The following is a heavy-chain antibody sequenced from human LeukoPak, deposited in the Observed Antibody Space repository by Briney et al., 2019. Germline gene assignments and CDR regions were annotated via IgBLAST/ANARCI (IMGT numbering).Heavy chain of an antibody. Sequence: SVKVSCKASGGTFSSYAISWVRQAPGQGLEWMGGIIPILGTANYAQKFQGRVTITTDESTSTAYMELSSLRSEDTAVYYCARGPELERFDYWGQGTLVTVSS. V-gene: IGHV1-69*05. CDR3: ARGPELERFDY. CDR1: GGTFSSYA. D-gene: IGHD1-1*01. J-gene: IGHJ4*02. CDR2: IIPILGTA.